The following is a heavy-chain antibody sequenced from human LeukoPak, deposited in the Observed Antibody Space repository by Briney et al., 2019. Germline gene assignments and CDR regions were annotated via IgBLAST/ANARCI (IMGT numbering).Heavy chain of an antibody. Sequence: GGSLRLSCAASGFTFSSYDMHWVRQATGKGLEWVSAIGTAGDTYYPGSVKGRFTISRENAKNSLYLQMNSLRAGDTAVYYCARGNVNTKGNWFDPWGQGTLVTVSS. J-gene: IGHJ5*02. CDR2: IGTAGDT. CDR1: GFTFSSYD. V-gene: IGHV3-13*01. D-gene: IGHD1-1*01. CDR3: ARGNVNTKGNWFDP.